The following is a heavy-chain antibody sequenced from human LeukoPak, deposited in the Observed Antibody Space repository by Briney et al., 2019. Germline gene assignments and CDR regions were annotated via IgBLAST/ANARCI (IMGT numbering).Heavy chain of an antibody. CDR2: INHSGST. CDR3: ARRGAWAGWSKIVVVPDNYYDY. Sequence: KPSETLSLTCAVYGGSFSGYYWSWIRQPPGKGLEWIGEINHSGSTNYNPSLKSRVTISVDTSKNQFSLKLSSVTAADTAVYYCARRGAWAGWSKIVVVPDNYYDYWGQGTLVTVSS. CDR1: GGSFSGYY. J-gene: IGHJ4*02. D-gene: IGHD2-2*01. V-gene: IGHV4-34*01.